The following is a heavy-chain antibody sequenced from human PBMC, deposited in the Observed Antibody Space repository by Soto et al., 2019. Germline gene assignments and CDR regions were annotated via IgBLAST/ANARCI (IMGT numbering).Heavy chain of an antibody. CDR2: ISYDGSNK. CDR3: AKDIVGATPGLGY. CDR1: GFTFSSYG. Sequence: VGSLRLSCAASGFTFSSYGMHWVRQAPGKGLEWVAVISYDGSNKYYADSVKGRFTISRDNSKNTLYLQMNSLRAEDTAVYYCAKDIVGATPGLGYWGQRTLVTVSS. D-gene: IGHD1-26*01. V-gene: IGHV3-30*18. J-gene: IGHJ4*02.